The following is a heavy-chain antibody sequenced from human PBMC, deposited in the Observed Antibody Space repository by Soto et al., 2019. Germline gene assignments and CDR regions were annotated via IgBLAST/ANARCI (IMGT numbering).Heavy chain of an antibody. CDR1: GFTFSSYS. CDR3: GRREIRTPYYCYYYGIDV. J-gene: IGHJ6*02. D-gene: IGHD3-3*01. V-gene: IGHV3-48*04. Sequence: GESLKISCAASGFTFSSYSMNWVRQAPGKGLEWGSYISSSSITIYYADFVKGRFTISRDNAKNALYLQMNRLRAEDTAKYCCGRREIRTPYYCYYYGIDVWGQGTMVTVSS. CDR2: ISSSSITI.